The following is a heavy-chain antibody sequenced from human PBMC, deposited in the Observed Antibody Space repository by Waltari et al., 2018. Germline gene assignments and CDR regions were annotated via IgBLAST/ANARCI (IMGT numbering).Heavy chain of an antibody. Sequence: EVQLVESGGGLVQPGGSLRLSCAASGLIFSTYSMNWVRQAPGKGLGWVASFIITGTTIYYTDSVQGRFTISRTNAQNSLYLQMNSLRAEDTAVYYCAREIRGTGYFPDAFDIWGQGTMVTVSS. V-gene: IGHV3-48*01. D-gene: IGHD3-9*01. CDR1: GLIFSTYS. CDR3: AREIRGTGYFPDAFDI. CDR2: FIITGTTI. J-gene: IGHJ3*02.